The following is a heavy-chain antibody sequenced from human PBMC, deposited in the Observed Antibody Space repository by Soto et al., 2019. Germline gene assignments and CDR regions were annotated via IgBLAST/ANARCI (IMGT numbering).Heavy chain of an antibody. Sequence: ASVKVSCKASGYTFTSYYMHWVRQAPGQGLEWMGIINPSGGSTSYAQKFQGRVTMTRDTSTSTVYMELSSLRPEDTALYYCAKDMEANTIFDALEVWGQGTMVTVSS. V-gene: IGHV1-46*01. J-gene: IGHJ3*01. D-gene: IGHD1-1*01. CDR3: AKDMEANTIFDALEV. CDR2: INPSGGST. CDR1: GYTFTSYY.